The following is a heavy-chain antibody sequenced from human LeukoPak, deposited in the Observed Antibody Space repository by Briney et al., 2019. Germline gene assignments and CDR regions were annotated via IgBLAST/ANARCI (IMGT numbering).Heavy chain of an antibody. J-gene: IGHJ6*03. CDR3: ASQYDSRYMDV. CDR2: ISWNSGSI. V-gene: IGHV3-9*01. Sequence: PGRSLRLSCAASGFTFDDYAMHWVRQAPGKGLEWVSGISWNSGSIGYADSVKGRFTISRDNAKNSLYLQMNSLRAEDTGDYYCASQYDSRYMDVWGKGTTVTVSS. D-gene: IGHD3-3*01. CDR1: GFTFDDYA.